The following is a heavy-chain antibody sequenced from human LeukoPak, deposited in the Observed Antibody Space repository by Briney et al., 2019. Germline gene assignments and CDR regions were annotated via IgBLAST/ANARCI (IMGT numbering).Heavy chain of an antibody. J-gene: IGHJ4*02. V-gene: IGHV3-74*01. CDR1: EFSFSSYW. Sequence: GGSLRLSCVGSEFSFSSYWMHWVRQAPEKGLEWVSSIKYDGSATTFADSVKGRFSISTDSAKNTAYLQMNSLRVADTAIYYCAMDINGDLFHVWGQGTLVTVSS. CDR3: AMDINGDLFHV. CDR2: IKYDGSAT. D-gene: IGHD2-2*03.